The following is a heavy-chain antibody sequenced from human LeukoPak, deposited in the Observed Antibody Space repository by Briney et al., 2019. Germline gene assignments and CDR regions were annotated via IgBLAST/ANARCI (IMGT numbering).Heavy chain of an antibody. D-gene: IGHD3-10*01. CDR3: ARGEYDPNWFDP. V-gene: IGHV1-69*04. CDR1: GGTFSSYA. Sequence: ASVKVSCKASGGTFSSYAISWVRQAPGQGLEWMGRIIPILGIANYAQKSQGRVTITADKSTSTAYMELSSLRSEDTAVYYCARGEYDPNWFDPWGQGTLVTVSS. J-gene: IGHJ5*02. CDR2: IIPILGIA.